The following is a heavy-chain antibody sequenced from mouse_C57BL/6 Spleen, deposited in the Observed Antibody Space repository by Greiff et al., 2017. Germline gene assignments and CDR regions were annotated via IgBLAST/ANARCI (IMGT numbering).Heavy chain of an antibody. D-gene: IGHD1-1*01. Sequence: VQLQQPGAELVMPGASVKLSCKASGYTFTSYWMPWVKQRPGQGLEWIGEIDPSDSYTNYNQKFKGKSTLTVDKSSSTAYMQLSSLTSEDSAVYYCASYYYGSSALAYWGQGTLVTVAA. CDR3: ASYYYGSSALAY. CDR1: GYTFTSYW. V-gene: IGHV1-69*01. CDR2: IDPSDSYT. J-gene: IGHJ3*01.